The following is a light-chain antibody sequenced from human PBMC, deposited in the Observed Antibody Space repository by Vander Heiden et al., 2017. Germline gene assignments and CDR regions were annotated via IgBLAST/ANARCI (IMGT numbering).Light chain of an antibody. J-gene: IGKJ3*01. CDR3: QQRSNWPPRFT. Sequence: EIGLTQSPATLSLSPGERATLSCRASQSVSSYLAWYQQKPGQAPRLLIYDASNRATGIPARFSGSGSGTDFTLTIISLEPEDFAVYYCQQRSNWPPRFTFGPGTKVDIK. CDR1: QSVSSY. CDR2: DAS. V-gene: IGKV3-11*01.